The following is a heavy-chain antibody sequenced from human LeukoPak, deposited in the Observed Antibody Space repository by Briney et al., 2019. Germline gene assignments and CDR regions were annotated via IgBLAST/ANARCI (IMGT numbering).Heavy chain of an antibody. D-gene: IGHD4-4*01. CDR1: GFTFSSYA. Sequence: GGSLRLSCAASGFTFSSYAMSWVRQAPGKGLEWVSAISGSGGSTFYADSVRGRFTISRDNSKNTLYLRMNSLRAEDTAVYYCAKTGSKTSYYFDYWGQGTLVTVSS. CDR2: ISGSGGST. V-gene: IGHV3-23*01. CDR3: AKTGSKTSYYFDY. J-gene: IGHJ4*02.